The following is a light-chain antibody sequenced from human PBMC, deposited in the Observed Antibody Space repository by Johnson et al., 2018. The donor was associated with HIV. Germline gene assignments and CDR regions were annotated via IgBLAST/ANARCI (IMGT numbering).Light chain of an antibody. Sequence: QSVLTQPPSVSAAPGQKVTISCSGSSSTIGNNYVSWYQVLPGTAPKLLIYKNNERPSGIPDRFSGSKSGTSATLGITGLQTWDEADYYCGTWDTSLSAGGVFGTGTKVTVL. CDR2: KNN. V-gene: IGLV1-51*02. J-gene: IGLJ1*01. CDR3: GTWDTSLSAGGV. CDR1: SSTIGNNY.